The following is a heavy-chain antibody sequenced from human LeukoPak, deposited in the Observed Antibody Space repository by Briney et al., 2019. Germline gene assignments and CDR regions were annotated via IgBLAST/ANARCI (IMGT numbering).Heavy chain of an antibody. CDR1: GYTFTSYD. V-gene: IGHV1-8*03. Sequence: ASVKVSCKASGYTFTSYDINWVRQATGQGLEWMVWMNPNSGNTGYAQKFQGRVTITRNTSISTAYMELSSLRSEDTAVYYCARDASGVYYYDSSGYYRLPHYFDYWGQGTLVTVSS. CDR3: ARDASGVYYYDSSGYYRLPHYFDY. J-gene: IGHJ4*02. D-gene: IGHD3-22*01. CDR2: MNPNSGNT.